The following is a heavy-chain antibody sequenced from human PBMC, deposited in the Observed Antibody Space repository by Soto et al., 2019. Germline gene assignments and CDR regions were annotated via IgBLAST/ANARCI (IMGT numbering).Heavy chain of an antibody. CDR1: GGSISSGDYY. J-gene: IGHJ6*02. CDR3: ARATTRYYYYGMDV. D-gene: IGHD5-12*01. CDR2: IYYSGST. V-gene: IGHV4-30-4*01. Sequence: SETLSLTCTVSGGSISSGDYYWSWIRQPPGKGLEWIGYIYYSGSTYYNPSLKSRVTISVDTSKNQFSLKLSSVTAADTAVYYCARATTRYYYYGMDVWGQGTTVTVSS.